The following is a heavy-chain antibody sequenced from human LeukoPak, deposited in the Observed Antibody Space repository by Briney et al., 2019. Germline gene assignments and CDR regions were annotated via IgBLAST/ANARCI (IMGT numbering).Heavy chain of an antibody. J-gene: IGHJ3*02. Sequence: GGSLSLSCAASGFTLSDYYMRGIRQAPGRGVAGVSYISRRGSTIYYADSVKGRFTISRDNAKNSLYLQMNSLRAEDTAVYYCARALREWLRTPKAHDAFDIWGQGTMVTVSS. D-gene: IGHD5-12*01. CDR3: ARALREWLRTPKAHDAFDI. CDR2: ISRRGSTI. V-gene: IGHV3-11*01. CDR1: GFTLSDYY.